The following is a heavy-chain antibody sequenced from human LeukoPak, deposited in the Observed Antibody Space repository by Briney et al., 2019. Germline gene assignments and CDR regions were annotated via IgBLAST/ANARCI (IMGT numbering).Heavy chain of an antibody. V-gene: IGHV1-69*05. D-gene: IGHD4-11*01. J-gene: IGHJ5*02. CDR1: GGTFSSYA. Sequence: ASVKVSCKASGGTFSSYAISWVRQAPGQGLEWMGGIIPIFGTANYAQKFQGRVTITTDESTSTAYMELSSLRSEDTAVYYCARAATVTTRSWFDPWGQGTLVTVSS. CDR2: IIPIFGTA. CDR3: ARAATVTTRSWFDP.